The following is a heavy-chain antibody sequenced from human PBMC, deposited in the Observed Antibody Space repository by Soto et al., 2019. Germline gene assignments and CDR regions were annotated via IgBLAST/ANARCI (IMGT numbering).Heavy chain of an antibody. CDR1: GASVSSGRYY. J-gene: IGHJ4*02. Sequence: QVQLQEAGPGLVKTSETLSLTCTVSGASVSSGRYYWTWIRQPPGKGLEWLGYISFSGSSIYGPSVRSRLTLSVDTSKNEFSLSLNSVTAADTAVYYCARARESCESSGFFYEVSYYDLWGTGNLVTVSS. CDR2: ISFSGSS. V-gene: IGHV4-61*01. D-gene: IGHD3-22*01. CDR3: ARARESCESSGFFYEVSYYDL.